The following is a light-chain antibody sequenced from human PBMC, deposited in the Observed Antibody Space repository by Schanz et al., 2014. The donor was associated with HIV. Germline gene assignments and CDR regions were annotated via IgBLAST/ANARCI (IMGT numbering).Light chain of an antibody. Sequence: ETVMTQSPATLSVSPGESATLSCRASQSVSINLAWYQQKPGQAPRLLIYGASTRATGIPARFSGSGSGTEFTLTISRLEPEDFAVYYCQQRYSWPLTFGGGTKLELK. CDR2: GAS. J-gene: IGKJ4*01. CDR3: QQRYSWPLT. CDR1: QSVSIN. V-gene: IGKV3-15*01.